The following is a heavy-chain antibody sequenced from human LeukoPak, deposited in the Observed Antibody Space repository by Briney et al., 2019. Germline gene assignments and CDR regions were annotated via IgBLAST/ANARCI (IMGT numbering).Heavy chain of an antibody. Sequence: SETLSLTCTVSGDSISSSDYYWGWIRQPPGKGLEWIALINYRGRTFYNPSLKSRVTISVDMSKNQFSLNLNSVTAADTAVYYCARRRKDLNWFDPWGQGTLVTVSS. J-gene: IGHJ5*02. CDR1: GDSISSSDYY. CDR2: INYRGRT. V-gene: IGHV4-39*01. CDR3: ARRRKDLNWFDP.